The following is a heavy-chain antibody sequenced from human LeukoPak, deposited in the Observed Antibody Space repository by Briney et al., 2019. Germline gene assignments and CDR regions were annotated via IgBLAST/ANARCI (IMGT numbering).Heavy chain of an antibody. CDR3: ARGIQTYYYDSSAYPSIYYMDV. D-gene: IGHD3-22*01. CDR1: GYTFTSYD. CDR2: MNPNSGNT. V-gene: IGHV1-8*01. Sequence: ASVKVSCKASGYTFTSYDINWVRQATGPGLEWMGWMNPNSGNTGYSQKLQGRVTMTRNTSISTAYMELSSLRSEDTAVYYWARGIQTYYYDSSAYPSIYYMDVWGKGTTVTVSS. J-gene: IGHJ6*03.